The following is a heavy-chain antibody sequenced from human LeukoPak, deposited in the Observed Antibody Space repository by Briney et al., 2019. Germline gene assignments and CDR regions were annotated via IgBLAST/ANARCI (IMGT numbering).Heavy chain of an antibody. J-gene: IGHJ6*03. Sequence: PGGSLRLSCAASGFTVSSNYMSWVRQAPGKGLEWVSVIYSGGSTYYADSVKGRFTISRDNSKNTLYLQMNSLRAEDTAVYYCAISTIFDYYMDVWGKGTTVTVSS. V-gene: IGHV3-53*01. CDR2: IYSGGST. CDR3: AISTIFDYYMDV. D-gene: IGHD3-3*01. CDR1: GFTVSSNY.